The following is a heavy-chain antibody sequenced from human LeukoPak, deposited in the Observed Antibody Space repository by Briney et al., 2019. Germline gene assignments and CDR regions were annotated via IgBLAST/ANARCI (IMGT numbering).Heavy chain of an antibody. D-gene: IGHD6-19*01. J-gene: IGHJ6*03. Sequence: ASVKVSCKASGYTFTSYDINWVRQATGQGLEWMGWMNPNSGNTGYAQKFQGRVTMTRNTSISTAYMELSSLRSEDTAVYYCARGLSPSGSSSGWSSGYYYYMDVWGKGTTVTVSS. CDR3: ARGLSPSGSSSGWSSGYYYYMDV. V-gene: IGHV1-8*01. CDR2: MNPNSGNT. CDR1: GYTFTSYD.